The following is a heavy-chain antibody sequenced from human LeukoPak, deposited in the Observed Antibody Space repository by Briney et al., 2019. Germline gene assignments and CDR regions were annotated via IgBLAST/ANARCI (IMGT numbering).Heavy chain of an antibody. CDR2: INPNSDTT. Sequence: ASVKVSCKASGYTFIGYDLHWVRQAPGQGLEWMGWINPNSDTTNYTQKFQGRVSMTRDTSISTAYMELRRLRSDDTAVYYCARPKRPRDYGYDLSYFDSWGQGTLLIVSS. J-gene: IGHJ4*02. CDR1: GYTFIGYD. CDR3: ARPKRPRDYGYDLSYFDS. D-gene: IGHD5-12*01. V-gene: IGHV1-2*02.